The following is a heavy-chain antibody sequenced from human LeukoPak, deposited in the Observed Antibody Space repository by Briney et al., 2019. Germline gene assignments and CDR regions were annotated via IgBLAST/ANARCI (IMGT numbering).Heavy chain of an antibody. CDR1: GLASRDYW. D-gene: IGHD2-15*01. Sequence: PGGSLRPSCAASGLASRDYWTSWVRETPGEGVEWVANKKPDGGHQNYVDSVKGRFTISRDNAKNSLYLQMNSLRAEDTAIYYCASTFPYCGGGSCALGGQGTLVTVSS. J-gene: IGHJ4*02. CDR3: ASTFPYCGGGSCAL. CDR2: KKPDGGHQ. V-gene: IGHV3-7*01.